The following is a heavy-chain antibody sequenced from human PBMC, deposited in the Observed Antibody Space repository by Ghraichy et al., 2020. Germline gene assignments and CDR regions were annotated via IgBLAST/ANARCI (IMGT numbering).Heavy chain of an antibody. J-gene: IGHJ6*02. D-gene: IGHD6-13*01. CDR1: GFTFSSYV. CDR2: ISGSGGST. Sequence: LSLTCAASGFTFSSYVLSWVRQAPGKGLEWVSGISGSGGSTYYPDSVKARFTISRDNSKNTLFLQMNSLRAEDTAVYYCAEGIAAGTTTISYYYNGMDVWGQGTTVTVSS. V-gene: IGHV3-23*01. CDR3: AEGIAAGTTTISYYYNGMDV.